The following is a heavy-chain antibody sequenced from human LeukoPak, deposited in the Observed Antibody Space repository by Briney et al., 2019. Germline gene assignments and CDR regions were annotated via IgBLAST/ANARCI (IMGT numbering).Heavy chain of an antibody. V-gene: IGHV3-53*01. CDR1: GFTVSSNY. D-gene: IGHD3-10*01. CDR3: ARAEPKNMVRGLIMRRESRYYFDY. J-gene: IGHJ4*02. CDR2: IYSGGST. Sequence: GGSLRLSCAASGFTVSSNYMSWVRRAPGKGLEWVSVIYSGGSTYYADSVKGRFTISRDNSKSTLYIQMNSLRAEDTAVYYCARAEPKNMVRGLIMRRESRYYFDYWGQGTLVTVSS.